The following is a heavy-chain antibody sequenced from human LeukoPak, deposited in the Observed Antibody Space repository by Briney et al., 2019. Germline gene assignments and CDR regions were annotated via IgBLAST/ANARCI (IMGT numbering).Heavy chain of an antibody. CDR3: TTADPLLWFGDAIAY. Sequence: GGPLRLSCAASGFTFSNAWMSWVRQAPGKGLEWVGRIKSKTDGGTTDYAAPVKGRFTISRDDSKNTLYLQMNSLKTEDTAVYYCTTADPLLWFGDAIAYWGQGTLVTVSS. CDR1: GFTFSNAW. V-gene: IGHV3-15*01. J-gene: IGHJ4*02. CDR2: IKSKTDGGTT. D-gene: IGHD3-10*01.